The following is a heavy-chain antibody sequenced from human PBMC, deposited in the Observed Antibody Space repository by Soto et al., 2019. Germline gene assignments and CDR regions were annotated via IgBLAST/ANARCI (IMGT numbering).Heavy chain of an antibody. CDR2: FLASGGNT. V-gene: IGHV1-46*01. Sequence: ASVKVSCKASGYSFFSYYIHWVRQAPGQGLEWMGRFLASGGNTDYAQRFRGRVSMTRDTSSTNTVSLELTSLTSDDTAVYYCARGGATIFGVIDSWGQGARVTVSS. CDR1: GYSFFSYY. J-gene: IGHJ4*02. D-gene: IGHD3-3*02. CDR3: ARGGATIFGVIDS.